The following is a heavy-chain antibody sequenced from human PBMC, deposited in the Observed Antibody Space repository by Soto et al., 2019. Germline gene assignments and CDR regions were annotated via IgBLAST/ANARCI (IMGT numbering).Heavy chain of an antibody. D-gene: IGHD4-17*01. J-gene: IGHJ4*02. CDR3: ASPRGYGDFHYFDY. CDR2: IYYSGST. CDR1: GGSISSSSYY. V-gene: IGHV4-39*01. Sequence: QLQLQESGPGLVKPSETLSLTCTVSGGSISSSSYYWGWIRQPPGKGLEWIGSIYYSGSTYYNPSLKSRVTISVDTSKNQFSLKLSSVTAADTAVYYCASPRGYGDFHYFDYWGQGTLVTVSS.